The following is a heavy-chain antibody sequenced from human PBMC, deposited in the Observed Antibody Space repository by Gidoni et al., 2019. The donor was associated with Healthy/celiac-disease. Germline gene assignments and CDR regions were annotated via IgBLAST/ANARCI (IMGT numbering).Heavy chain of an antibody. D-gene: IGHD5-12*01. CDR1: GGPLSSGGYS. J-gene: IGHJ3*02. V-gene: IGHV4-31*03. Sequence: QVQLQESGPGLVTPSQPLSLTCTVSGGPLSSGGYSWSWIRQHPGKGLEWIGYIHYSGSTYYNPSLKSRVTISVDTSKNQFSLKLSSVTAADTAVYYCARDPIRIAGVATIKYAFDIWGQGTMVTVSS. CDR3: ARDPIRIAGVATIKYAFDI. CDR2: IHYSGST.